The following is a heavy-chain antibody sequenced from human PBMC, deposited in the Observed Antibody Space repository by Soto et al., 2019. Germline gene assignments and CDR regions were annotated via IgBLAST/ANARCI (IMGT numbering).Heavy chain of an antibody. D-gene: IGHD6-6*01. V-gene: IGHV4-31*03. Sequence: QVQLQESGPGLVKPSQTLSLTCTVSGGSISSGGYYWSWIRQHPGKGLEWIGYIYYSGSTYYNPSLKSRVTISGDTSKNQFSLKLSSVTAADTAVYYCAREGLYSSSPPYYGMDVWGQGTTVTVSS. J-gene: IGHJ6*02. CDR2: IYYSGST. CDR3: AREGLYSSSPPYYGMDV. CDR1: GGSISSGGYY.